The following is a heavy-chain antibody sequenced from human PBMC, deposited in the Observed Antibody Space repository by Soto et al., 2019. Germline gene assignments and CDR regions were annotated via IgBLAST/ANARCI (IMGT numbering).Heavy chain of an antibody. CDR2: INPNSGGT. CDR1: GYTFTGYY. J-gene: IGHJ5*02. CDR3: ARDRGLTRASGSNNWFDP. D-gene: IGHD3-10*01. V-gene: IGHV1-2*02. Sequence: ASVKVSCKASGYTFTGYYMHWVRQAPGQGLEWMGWINPNSGGTNYAQKFQGRVTMTRDTSISTAYMELSRLRSDDTAVYYCARDRGLTRASGSNNWFDPWGQGTLVTVYS.